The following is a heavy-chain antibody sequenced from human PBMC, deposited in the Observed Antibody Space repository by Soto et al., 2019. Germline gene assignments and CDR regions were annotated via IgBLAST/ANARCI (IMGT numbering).Heavy chain of an antibody. V-gene: IGHV3-64D*06. CDR1: GFTFSSYA. J-gene: IGHJ4*02. CDR2: ISSNGGST. CDR3: VKDRFGSSGYHFDY. D-gene: IGHD3-22*01. Sequence: PWGSLRLSCSASGFTFSSYAMHWVRQAPGKGLEYVSAISSNGGSTYYADSVKGRFTISRDNSKNTLYLQMSSLRAEDTAVYYCVKDRFGSSGYHFDYWGQGTLVTVSS.